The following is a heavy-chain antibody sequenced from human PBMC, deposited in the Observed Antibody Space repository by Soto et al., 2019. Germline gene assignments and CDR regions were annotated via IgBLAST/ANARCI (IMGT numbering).Heavy chain of an antibody. Sequence: PGGSLRLSCAASGFIFSSYSMNWVRQAPGKGLEWVSSISSSSSYIYYADSLKGRFTISRDNSKNTLYLQMNSLRSDDTAVYYCARGGDGYNFGAVYWGQGTPVTVSS. CDR3: ARGGDGYNFGAVY. CDR1: GFIFSSYS. D-gene: IGHD2-21*01. V-gene: IGHV3-21*04. CDR2: ISSSSSYI. J-gene: IGHJ4*02.